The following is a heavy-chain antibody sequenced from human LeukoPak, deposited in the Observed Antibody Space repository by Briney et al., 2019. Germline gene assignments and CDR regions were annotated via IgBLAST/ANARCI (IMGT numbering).Heavy chain of an antibody. Sequence: SETLSLPCTVSGGSMSSYYWSFIRQPAGKGLEWIGRIHTSWTTYYNPSLKSRVTMSVDTSKNQFSLKLSSVTAADTAVYYCAREIINCSGGSCYSARLDYWGQGTLVTVSS. CDR3: AREIINCSGGSCYSARLDY. J-gene: IGHJ4*02. CDR2: IHTSWTT. D-gene: IGHD2-15*01. V-gene: IGHV4-4*07. CDR1: GGSMSSYY.